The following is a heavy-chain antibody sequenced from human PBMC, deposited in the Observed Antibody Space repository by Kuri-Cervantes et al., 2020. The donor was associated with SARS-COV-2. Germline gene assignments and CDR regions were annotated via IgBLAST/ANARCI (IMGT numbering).Heavy chain of an antibody. V-gene: IGHV3-15*01. J-gene: IGHJ4*02. D-gene: IGHD3-3*01. CDR2: IKSKTDGGTT. Sequence: GGSLRLSCAASGFTFSNAWMSWVRQAPGKGLEWVGRIKSKTDGGTTDYAAPVKGRFTISRDDSKNTLYLQMNSLKTEDTAVYYCTTARITIFGVVIPTPDYWGQGTLVTVSS. CDR1: GFTFSNAW. CDR3: TTARITIFGVVIPTPDY.